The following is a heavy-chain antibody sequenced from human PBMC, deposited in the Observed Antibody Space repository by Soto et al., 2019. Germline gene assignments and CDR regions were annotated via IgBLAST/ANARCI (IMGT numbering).Heavy chain of an antibody. J-gene: IGHJ6*02. CDR3: ARDRGTMVRGVIYYYYGMDV. V-gene: IGHV1-46*01. CDR2: INPSGGST. D-gene: IGHD3-10*01. Sequence: ASVKVSFKASGYSFTSYYMHWVRQAPGQGLEWMGIINPSGGSTSYAQKFQGRVTMTRDTSTSTVYMELSSLRSEDTAVYYCARDRGTMVRGVIYYYYGMDVWGQGTTVTVSS. CDR1: GYSFTSYY.